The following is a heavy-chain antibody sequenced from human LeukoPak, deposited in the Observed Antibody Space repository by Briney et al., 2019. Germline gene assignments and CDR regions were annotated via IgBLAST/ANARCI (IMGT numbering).Heavy chain of an antibody. J-gene: IGHJ4*02. V-gene: IGHV3-30*18. D-gene: IGHD6-13*01. CDR3: AKEVAAAGRPRPFDY. CDR1: GFTFSSYG. CDR2: ISYDGSNK. Sequence: GRSLRLSCAASGFTFSSYGMHWVRQAPGKGLEWVAVISYDGSNKYYADSVKGRFTISRDNSKNTLYLQMNSLRAEDTAVYYCAKEVAAAGRPRPFDYWGQGTLVTVSS.